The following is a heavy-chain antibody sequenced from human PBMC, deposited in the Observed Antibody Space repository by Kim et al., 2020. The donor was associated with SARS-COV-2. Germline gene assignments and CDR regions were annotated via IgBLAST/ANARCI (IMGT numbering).Heavy chain of an antibody. D-gene: IGHD3-22*01. CDR1: GLNFGDYA. CDR3: TSGPYYYDSAAYYHDY. J-gene: IGHJ4*02. CDR2: IRSKRYGETT. V-gene: IGHV3-49*03. Sequence: GGSLRLSCTTSGLNFGDYAMSWFRQAPGKGLEWVAFIRSKRYGETTEYAASVKGRFTISRDDSKRIAYLQMNGLKTEDTAVYYCTSGPYYYDSAAYYHDYWGQGNLVTVSS.